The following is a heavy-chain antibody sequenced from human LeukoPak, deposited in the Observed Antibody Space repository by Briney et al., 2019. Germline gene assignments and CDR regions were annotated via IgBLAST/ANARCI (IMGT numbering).Heavy chain of an antibody. Sequence: SETLSLTCSVSGGSISSYYWSWIRQPAGEGLEWIGRIYVSGITKYNPSLRSRVTMSVDTSKNQFSLRLTSVTAADTAVYYCARTFYPSGDYNYGLDVWGQGTTVIVSS. CDR1: GGSISSYY. D-gene: IGHD1-14*01. J-gene: IGHJ6*01. CDR3: ARTFYPSGDYNYGLDV. CDR2: IYVSGIT. V-gene: IGHV4-4*07.